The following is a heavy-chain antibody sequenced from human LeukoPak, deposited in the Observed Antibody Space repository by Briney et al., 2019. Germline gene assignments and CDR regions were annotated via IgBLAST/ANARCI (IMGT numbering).Heavy chain of an antibody. D-gene: IGHD3-3*01. CDR2: ISSSSSTI. V-gene: IGHV3-48*01. CDR3: AVITIFGVVIGDY. J-gene: IGHJ4*02. Sequence: QPGGSLRLSCAASGFTFSSYSMNWVRQAPGKGLEWVSYISSSSSTIYYADSVKGRFTISRDNAKNSLYLQMNSLRAEDTAVYYCAVITIFGVVIGDYWGQGTLVTVSS. CDR1: GFTFSSYS.